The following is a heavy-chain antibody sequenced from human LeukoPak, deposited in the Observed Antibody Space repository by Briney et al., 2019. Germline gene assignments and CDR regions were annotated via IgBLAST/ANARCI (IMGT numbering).Heavy chain of an antibody. CDR3: AASVWFGELIDSP. V-gene: IGHV4-61*02. D-gene: IGHD3-10*01. J-gene: IGHJ5*02. CDR1: GGSISSGSYY. CDR2: MYTSGST. Sequence: SETLSLTCTVSGGSISSGSYYWTWIRQPAGKGLEWIGRMYTSGSTYYNPSLKSRVTISVDTSKNQFSLKLSSVTAADTAVYYCAASVWFGELIDSPWGQGTLVTVSS.